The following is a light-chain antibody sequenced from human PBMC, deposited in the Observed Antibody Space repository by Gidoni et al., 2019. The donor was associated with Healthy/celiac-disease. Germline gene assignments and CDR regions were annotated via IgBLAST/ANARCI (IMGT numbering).Light chain of an antibody. CDR3: QQYNSYST. J-gene: IGKJ1*01. Sequence: DIQMTQSPSTLSASVGDRVTITCRASQSISSWLAWYQQKPGKAPNLLIYKASSLESGVPSRFSGSGSGTEFTLTISSLQPDDFATYYCQQYNSYSTFXQXTKVEIK. V-gene: IGKV1-5*03. CDR2: KAS. CDR1: QSISSW.